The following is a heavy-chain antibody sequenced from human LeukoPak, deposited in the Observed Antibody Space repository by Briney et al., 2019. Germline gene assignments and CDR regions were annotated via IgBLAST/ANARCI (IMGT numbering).Heavy chain of an antibody. J-gene: IGHJ4*02. CDR3: AREPYDILTGTFDY. V-gene: IGHV3-11*01. CDR1: GFTFSDYY. Sequence: PGGSLRPSCAASGFTFSDYYMSWIRQAPGKGLEWVSYISSSGSTIYYADSVKGRFTISRDNAKNSLYLQMNSLRAEDTAVYYCAREPYDILTGTFDYWGQGTLVTVSS. CDR2: ISSSGSTI. D-gene: IGHD3-9*01.